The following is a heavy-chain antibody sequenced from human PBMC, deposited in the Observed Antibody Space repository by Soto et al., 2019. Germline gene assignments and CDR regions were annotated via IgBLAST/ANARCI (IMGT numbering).Heavy chain of an antibody. V-gene: IGHV3-48*01. CDR2: ISIGGSTI. CDR3: AKRAAGTSFDY. Sequence: PGGSLRLSCAASGFTFSSYSMNWVRQAPGKGLEWISHISIGGSTIDYADSVKGRFTISRDNAENSLFLHMNSLRAEDTAVYYCAKRAAGTSFDYWGQGTLVTVSS. CDR1: GFTFSSYS. J-gene: IGHJ4*02. D-gene: IGHD6-13*01.